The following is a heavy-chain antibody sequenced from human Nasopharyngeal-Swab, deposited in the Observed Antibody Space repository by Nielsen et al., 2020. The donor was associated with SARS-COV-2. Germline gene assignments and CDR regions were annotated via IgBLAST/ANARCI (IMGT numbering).Heavy chain of an antibody. CDR2: ISGSGDTT. V-gene: IGHV3-23*01. Sequence: GESLKISCAASGFTFSSYAMSWVRQAPGKGLEWVSIISGSGDTTYWADSVNERFSISRGNTKNTLYLQMNSLRGEDTAVYYCAKAPYLRGLDVWGQGTTVTVSS. J-gene: IGHJ6*02. D-gene: IGHD2-21*01. CDR3: AKAPYLRGLDV. CDR1: GFTFSSYA.